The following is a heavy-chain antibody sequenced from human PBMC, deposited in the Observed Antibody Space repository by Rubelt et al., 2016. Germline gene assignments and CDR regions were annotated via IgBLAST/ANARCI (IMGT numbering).Heavy chain of an antibody. Sequence: QVQLVESGGGVVQPGRSLRLSCAASGFTFSSYAMHWVRQAPGKGLEWVAVISYDGSNKYYAASVKGRFTISRDNSKNTLYLQRNSLRAEDTAVYYCVKGVGRYYDFWSGRDAFDIWGQGTMVTVSS. J-gene: IGHJ3*02. CDR3: VKGVGRYYDFWSGRDAFDI. V-gene: IGHV3-30*04. CDR2: ISYDGSNK. D-gene: IGHD3-3*01. CDR1: GFTFSSYA.